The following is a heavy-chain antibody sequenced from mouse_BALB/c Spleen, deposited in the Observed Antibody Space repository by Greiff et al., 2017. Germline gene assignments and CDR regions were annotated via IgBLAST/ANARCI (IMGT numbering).Heavy chain of an antibody. V-gene: IGHV5-17*02. CDR3: ARGMGLPHAMDY. D-gene: IGHD2-2*01. CDR1: GFTFSSFG. CDR2: ISSGSSTI. Sequence: EVKVVESGGGLVQPGGSLKLSCAASGFTFSSFGMHWVRQAPEKGLEWVAYISSGSSTIYYADTVKGRFTISRDNPKNTLFLQMTSLRSEDTAMYYCARGMGLPHAMDYWGQGTSVTVSS. J-gene: IGHJ4*01.